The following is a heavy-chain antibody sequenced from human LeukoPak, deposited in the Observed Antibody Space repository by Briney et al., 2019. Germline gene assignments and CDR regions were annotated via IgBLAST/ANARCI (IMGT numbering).Heavy chain of an antibody. V-gene: IGHV4-4*02. CDR3: TRGGQDTNGYFIWFDT. J-gene: IGHJ5*02. Sequence: SGTLSLTCDVSGGSINNTNWWSWGRQPPGQGLEWIGEVSLAGQTNYNPSLNGRVTMSLDESSNQLSLKLTSVTAADTAVYYCTRGGQDTNGYFIWFDTWGQGTLVTVSS. D-gene: IGHD2-8*01. CDR2: VSLAGQT. CDR1: GGSINNTNW.